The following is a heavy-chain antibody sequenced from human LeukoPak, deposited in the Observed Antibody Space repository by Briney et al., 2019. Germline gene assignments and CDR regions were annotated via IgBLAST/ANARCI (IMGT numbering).Heavy chain of an antibody. D-gene: IGHD2-2*02. V-gene: IGHV3-30-3*01. CDR2: LSYDANE. Sequence: PGGSLRLSCAASGFTFSSYAMHWVRQAPGKGLDLEWVTVLSYDANEYYADSVKGRFTISRDNSKNTLYLQMNSLRAEDTAVYYCAKEKSQYCSSTSCYTKDLDYWGQGTLVTVSS. CDR1: GFTFSSYA. CDR3: AKEKSQYCSSTSCYTKDLDY. J-gene: IGHJ4*02.